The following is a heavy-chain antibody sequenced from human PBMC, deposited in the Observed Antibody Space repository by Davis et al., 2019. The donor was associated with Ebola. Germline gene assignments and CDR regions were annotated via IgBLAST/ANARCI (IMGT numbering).Heavy chain of an antibody. D-gene: IGHD6-13*01. J-gene: IGHJ4*02. CDR1: GFTFSGSD. CDR2: IRTKGNGFAT. CDR3: TRIGDGSSWPQRNSQYCFDI. V-gene: IGHV3-73*01. Sequence: GESLKISCAASGFTFSGSDMHWVRQASGKGLEWVGRIRTKGNGFATAYAAPVQGRFTISRDDSKNTACLQMDSLKTEDTAVYYCTRIGDGSSWPQRNSQYCFDIWGQGTLVTVSS.